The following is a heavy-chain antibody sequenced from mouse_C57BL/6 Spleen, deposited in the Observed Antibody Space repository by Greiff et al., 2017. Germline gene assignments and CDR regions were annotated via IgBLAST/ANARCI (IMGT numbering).Heavy chain of an antibody. CDR2: IYPGDGDT. D-gene: IGHD1-1*01. J-gene: IGHJ1*03. CDR3: ARGRYYGSSSYWYFDV. V-gene: IGHV1-80*01. Sequence: QVHVKQSGAELVKPGASVKISCKASGYAFSSYWMNWVKQRPGKGLEWIGQIYPGDGDTNYNGKFKGKATLTADKSSSTAYMQLSSLTSEDSAVYFCARGRYYGSSSYWYFDVWGTGTTVTVSS. CDR1: GYAFSSYW.